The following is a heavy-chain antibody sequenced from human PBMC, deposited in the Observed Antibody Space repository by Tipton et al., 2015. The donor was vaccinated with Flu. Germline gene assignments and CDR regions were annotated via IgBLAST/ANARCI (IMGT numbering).Heavy chain of an antibody. Sequence: LRLSCPVSGGSISSGGYYWSWIRQHPGKGLEWIGYIYYSGSTYYNPSLKSRVTISVATSKNQFYLKLSSVTAADTAVYYCASMPGIAAGYDYWGQGTLVTVSS. D-gene: IGHD6-13*01. CDR1: GGSISSGGYY. V-gene: IGHV4-31*02. CDR3: ASMPGIAAGYDY. CDR2: IYYSGST. J-gene: IGHJ4*02.